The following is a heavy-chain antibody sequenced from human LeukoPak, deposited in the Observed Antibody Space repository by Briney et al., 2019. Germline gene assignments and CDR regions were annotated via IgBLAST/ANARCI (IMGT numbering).Heavy chain of an antibody. CDR3: ARGLFDS. V-gene: IGHV3-48*03. CDR1: GFTFSTSE. Sequence: SGGSLRLSCAASGFTFSTSEMNWVRQAPGKGLEFVSYISSSGSAIYYADSVRGRFTISRDDAKNSLFLQMNNLRVDDMGVYYCARGLFDSWGQGTLVTVSS. J-gene: IGHJ5*01. CDR2: ISSSGSAI.